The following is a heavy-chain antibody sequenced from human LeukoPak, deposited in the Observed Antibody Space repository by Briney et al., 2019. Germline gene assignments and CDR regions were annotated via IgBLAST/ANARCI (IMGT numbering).Heavy chain of an antibody. CDR3: AHSPSPYDSSGYYSTEYFQN. J-gene: IGHJ1*01. CDR2: IFWNDDE. Sequence: SGPTLVKPTQTLTLTCTFSGFSLSTSGVGVGWIRQPPGKALEWLAFIFWNDDERYSPSLKNRLALTKDTSKNQVVLTMTNMDPMDTATYYCAHSPSPYDSSGYYSTEYFQNRGQGTLVTVSS. D-gene: IGHD3-22*01. CDR1: GFSLSTSGVG. V-gene: IGHV2-5*01.